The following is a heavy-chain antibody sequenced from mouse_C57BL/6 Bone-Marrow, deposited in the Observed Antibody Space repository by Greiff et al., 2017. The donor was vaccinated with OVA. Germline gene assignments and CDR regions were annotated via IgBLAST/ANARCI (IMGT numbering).Heavy chain of an antibody. CDR2: IRNKANGYTT. V-gene: IGHV7-3*01. CDR1: GFTFTDYY. CDR3: ARHSCAMDY. Sequence: EVQRVESGGGLVQPGGSLSLSCAASGFTFTDYYMSWVRQPPGKALEWLGFIRNKANGYTTEYSASVKGRFTISRDNSQSILYLQMNALRAEDSATYYCARHSCAMDYWGQGTSVTVSS. J-gene: IGHJ4*01.